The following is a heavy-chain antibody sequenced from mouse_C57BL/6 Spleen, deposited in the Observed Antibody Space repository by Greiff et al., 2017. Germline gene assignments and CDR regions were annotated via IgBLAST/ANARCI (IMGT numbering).Heavy chain of an antibody. CDR2: ISDGGSYT. CDR1: GFTFSSYA. V-gene: IGHV5-4*01. J-gene: IGHJ4*01. D-gene: IGHD1-3*01. CDR3: ARDPVNYCYAMGY. Sequence: EVKLVESGGGLVKPGGSLKLSCAASGFTFSSYAMSWVRQTPEKRLEWVATISDGGSYTYYPDNVKGRFTISRDNAKNNLYLQMSHLKSENTAMYYCARDPVNYCYAMGYWGQGTSVTVSS.